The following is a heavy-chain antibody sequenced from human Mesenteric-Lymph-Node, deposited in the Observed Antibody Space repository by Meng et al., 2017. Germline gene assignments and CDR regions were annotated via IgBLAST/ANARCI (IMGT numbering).Heavy chain of an antibody. CDR3: ARIGIAVAGTPHAFDI. CDR2: INHSGST. CDR1: GFTFSDYY. Sequence: ESLKISCAASGFTFSDYYMSWIRQAPGKGLEWIGEINHSGSTNYNPSLKSRVTISVDTSKNQFSLKLSSVTAADTAVYYCARIGIAVAGTPHAFDIWGQGTMVTVSS. D-gene: IGHD6-19*01. V-gene: IGHV4-34*01. J-gene: IGHJ3*02.